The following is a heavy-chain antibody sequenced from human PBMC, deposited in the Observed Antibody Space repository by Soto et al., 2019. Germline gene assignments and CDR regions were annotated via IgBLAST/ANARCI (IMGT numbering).Heavy chain of an antibody. D-gene: IGHD1-7*01. CDR1: GFTFSSYA. CDR2: ISGSGGST. CDR3: AKVLAWNFLYYYYGMDV. V-gene: IGHV3-23*01. J-gene: IGHJ6*02. Sequence: GGSLRLSCAASGFTFSSYAMSWVRQAPGKGLEWVSAISGSGGSTYYADSVKGRFTISRDNPKNTLYLQMNSLRAEDTAVYYCAKVLAWNFLYYYYGMDVWGQGTTVTVSS.